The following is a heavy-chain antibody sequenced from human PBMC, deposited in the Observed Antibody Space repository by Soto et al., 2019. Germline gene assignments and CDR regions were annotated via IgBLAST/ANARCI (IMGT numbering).Heavy chain of an antibody. CDR3: ARGIEGWYQGRYYYGMDV. Sequence: PSEILSLTCTVSGGSISSYYWSWIRQPPGKGLEWIGYIYYSGSTNYNPSLKSRVTISVDTSKNQFSLKLSSVTAADTAVYYCARGIEGWYQGRYYYGMDVWGQGTTVTVSS. V-gene: IGHV4-59*01. D-gene: IGHD6-19*01. J-gene: IGHJ6*02. CDR1: GGSISSYY. CDR2: IYYSGST.